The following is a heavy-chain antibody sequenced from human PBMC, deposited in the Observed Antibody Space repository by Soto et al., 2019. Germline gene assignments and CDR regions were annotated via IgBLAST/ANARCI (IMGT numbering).Heavy chain of an antibody. CDR2: MNPNSGNT. CDR1: GYTFTSYD. V-gene: IGHV1-8*01. J-gene: IGHJ4*02. CDR3: ARVGYYYDSSGYYLSFDY. Sequence: QVQLVQSGAEVKKPGASVKVSCKASGYTFTSYDINWVRQATGQGLEWMGWMNPNSGNTGYAQKSQGRVTMTRNTSISTAYRELSSLRSEETAVYYCARVGYYYDSSGYYLSFDYWGQGTLVTVSS. D-gene: IGHD3-22*01.